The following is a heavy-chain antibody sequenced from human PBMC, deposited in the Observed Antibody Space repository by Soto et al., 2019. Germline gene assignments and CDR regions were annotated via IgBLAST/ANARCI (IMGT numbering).Heavy chain of an antibody. CDR3: AVGPSAAAWYSHGMDV. CDR2: IFPVFGTA. D-gene: IGHD2-2*01. V-gene: IGHV1-69*12. CDR1: GDTFSRYS. Sequence: QVQLVQSGAEVKKPGSSVKVSCKASGDTFSRYSISWVRQAPGQGLEWMGGIFPVFGTATYAQKFQGRVMITADEATNTAYMDRSSLTSEDTAVYYCAVGPSAAAWYSHGMDVWGQGTTVTVSS. J-gene: IGHJ6*02.